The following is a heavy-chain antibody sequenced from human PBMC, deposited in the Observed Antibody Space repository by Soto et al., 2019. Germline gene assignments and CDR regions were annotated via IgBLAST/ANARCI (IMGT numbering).Heavy chain of an antibody. D-gene: IGHD5-18*01. V-gene: IGHV1-18*04. Sequence: ASVKVSCKASGYTFTSYGISWVRQAPGQGLEWMGWISAYNGNTNYAQKLQGRVTMTTDTSTSTGYMELRSLRSDDTAVYYCARAVDTAMEGWFDPWGQGNLVTVSS. CDR1: GYTFTSYG. CDR2: ISAYNGNT. CDR3: ARAVDTAMEGWFDP. J-gene: IGHJ5*02.